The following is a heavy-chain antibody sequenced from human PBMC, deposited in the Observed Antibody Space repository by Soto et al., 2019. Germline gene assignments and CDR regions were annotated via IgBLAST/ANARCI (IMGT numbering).Heavy chain of an antibody. D-gene: IGHD2-2*01. CDR1: GYTFTGYY. Sequence: ASVKVSCKASGYTFTGYYMHWVRQAPGQGLEWMGWINPNSGGTNYAQKFQGRVTMTRDTSISTAYMELSRLRSDDTAVYYCARDRSIGYCTSTSRLNWFDPWGQGTLVTVSS. V-gene: IGHV1-2*02. CDR3: ARDRSIGYCTSTSRLNWFDP. J-gene: IGHJ5*02. CDR2: INPNSGGT.